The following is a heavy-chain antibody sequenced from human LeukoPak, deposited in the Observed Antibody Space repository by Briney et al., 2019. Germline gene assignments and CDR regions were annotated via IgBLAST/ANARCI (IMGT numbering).Heavy chain of an antibody. CDR3: ARDLGRSGKGNWFDP. V-gene: IGHV4-4*03. CDR1: GGSLSSSNW. J-gene: IGHJ5*02. CDR2: IYHSGST. D-gene: IGHD7-27*01. Sequence: PPGTLSLTCAVSGGSLSSSNWWNWVRPPPGKGLEWIGEIYHSGSTNYNPSLKSRVTISVDKSKNQFSLKLNSVTAADTAVYYCARDLGRSGKGNWFDPWGQGTLVPVSS.